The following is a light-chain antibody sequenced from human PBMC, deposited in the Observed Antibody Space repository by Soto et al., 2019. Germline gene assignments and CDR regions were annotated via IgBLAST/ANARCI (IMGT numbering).Light chain of an antibody. CDR3: SSYSSNNILSYV. Sequence: QSALTQPASVSGAPGQSITISCTGTSNDVGGYKYVSWYQQRPGTAPKLIMFEVNNRPSGVSDRFSGSRSANTASLTISGLQAQYEADYYCSSYSSNNILSYVFGTGTKVTVL. CDR2: EVN. J-gene: IGLJ1*01. CDR1: SNDVGGYKY. V-gene: IGLV2-14*03.